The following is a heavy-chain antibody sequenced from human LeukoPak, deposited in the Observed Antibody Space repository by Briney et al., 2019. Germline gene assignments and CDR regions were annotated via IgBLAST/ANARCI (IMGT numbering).Heavy chain of an antibody. CDR3: ARSSPAVALYFDY. V-gene: IGHV4-59*01. J-gene: IGHJ4*02. D-gene: IGHD4-23*01. CDR2: ISYTGST. CDR1: GGSISSYY. Sequence: KPSETLSLTCTVSGGSISSYYWSWIRQPPGKGLEWIGYISYTGSTSYNPSLKSRVTFSVDTSKNQFSLKLSSVTAADTAVYYCARSSPAVALYFDYWGQGTLVTVSS.